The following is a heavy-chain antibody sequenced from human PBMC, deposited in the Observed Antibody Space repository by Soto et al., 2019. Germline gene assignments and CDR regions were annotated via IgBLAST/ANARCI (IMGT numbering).Heavy chain of an antibody. D-gene: IGHD1-26*01. Sequence: GGSLRLSCAASGFIFSDYTMNWVRQAPGKGLEWVSSISGSSRFIYYADSMKGRFTISRDNAKNSLYLQMNSLRAEDTAVYYCARRVSGAVFDFWGRGTLVTVSS. V-gene: IGHV3-21*01. CDR3: ARRVSGAVFDF. J-gene: IGHJ4*02. CDR1: GFIFSDYT. CDR2: ISGSSRFI.